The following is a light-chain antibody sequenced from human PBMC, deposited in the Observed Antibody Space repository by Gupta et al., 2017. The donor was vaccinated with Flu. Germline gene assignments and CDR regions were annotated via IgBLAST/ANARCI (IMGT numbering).Light chain of an antibody. J-gene: IGKJ1*01. CDR3: QQSGSTPWT. CDR1: KSISSY. V-gene: IGKV1-39*01. Sequence: PSSLSASIGDRATITGRESKSISSYLNWYQQKPGKAPKLLINAASRLHSGVPYTFSGGGSGTDFTLTISSLQPEDFATYHCQQSGSTPWTFGQGTQVGIK. CDR2: AAS.